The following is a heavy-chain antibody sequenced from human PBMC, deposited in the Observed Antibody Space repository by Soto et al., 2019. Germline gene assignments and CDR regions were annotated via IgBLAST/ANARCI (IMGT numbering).Heavy chain of an antibody. Sequence: QVPLVESGGGVVQPGRSLRLSCAASGFTFSSYGMHWVRQAPGKGLEWVAVIWYDGSNKYYADSVKGRFTISRDNSKNTLYVQMNSLRAEDTAVYYCAREPPYQSYCSSTSCYGDYFDYWGQGTLVTVSS. J-gene: IGHJ4*02. D-gene: IGHD2-2*01. V-gene: IGHV3-33*01. CDR2: IWYDGSNK. CDR1: GFTFSSYG. CDR3: AREPPYQSYCSSTSCYGDYFDY.